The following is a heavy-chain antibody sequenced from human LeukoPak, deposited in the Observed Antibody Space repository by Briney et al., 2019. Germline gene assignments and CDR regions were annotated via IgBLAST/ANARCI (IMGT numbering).Heavy chain of an antibody. CDR3: ARLHTGAIDY. J-gene: IGHJ4*02. CDR1: GDSINTYS. D-gene: IGHD4/OR15-4a*01. V-gene: IGHV4-59*08. CDR2: IYYSGST. Sequence: KPSETLSLTCTVSGDSINTYSWHWIRQPPGKGLEWIGHIYYSGSTNYNPSLRSRVTMSVDTSKNHFSLRLTSVTAADTAVYYCARLHTGAIDYWGQGTLVTVSS.